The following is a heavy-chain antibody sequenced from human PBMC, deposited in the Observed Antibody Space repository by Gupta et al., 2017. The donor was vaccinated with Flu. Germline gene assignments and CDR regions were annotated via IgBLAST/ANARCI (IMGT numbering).Heavy chain of an antibody. V-gene: IGHV1-69*01. Sequence: GLEWMGGIIPIFGTANYAQKFQGRVTITADESTSTAYMELSSLRSEDTAVYYCARDHCSSTSCQRSYYGMDVWGQGTTVTVSS. D-gene: IGHD2-2*01. CDR3: ARDHCSSTSCQRSYYGMDV. J-gene: IGHJ6*02. CDR2: IIPIFGTA.